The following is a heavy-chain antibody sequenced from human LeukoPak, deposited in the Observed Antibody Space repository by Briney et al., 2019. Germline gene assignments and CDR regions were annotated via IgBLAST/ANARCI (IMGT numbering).Heavy chain of an antibody. CDR1: GFTFSSYA. CDR3: AKDGDLYGHADY. CDR2: ISHHGASK. V-gene: IGHV3-30-3*01. D-gene: IGHD4-17*01. Sequence: PGGSLRLSCAASGFTFSSYAMHWVRQAPGKGLEWVAIISHHGASKNYADSVRARFTVSRDNSKNTLYLQMNSLTAEDTAVYYCAKDGDLYGHADYWGQGTLVTVSS. J-gene: IGHJ4*02.